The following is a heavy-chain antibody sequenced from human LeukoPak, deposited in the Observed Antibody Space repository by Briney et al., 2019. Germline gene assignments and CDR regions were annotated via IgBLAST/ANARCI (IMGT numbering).Heavy chain of an antibody. CDR2: ISSSSSYI. D-gene: IGHD5-18*01. Sequence: PGGSLRLSCAASGFTFSSYSMNWVRQAPGKGLEWVSSISSSSSYIYYADSVKGRFTISRDNAKNSLYLQMNSLRAEDTAVYYCAGGLTTWIRYYYYYMDVWGKGTTVTVSS. CDR3: AGGLTTWIRYYYYYMDV. CDR1: GFTFSSYS. V-gene: IGHV3-21*01. J-gene: IGHJ6*03.